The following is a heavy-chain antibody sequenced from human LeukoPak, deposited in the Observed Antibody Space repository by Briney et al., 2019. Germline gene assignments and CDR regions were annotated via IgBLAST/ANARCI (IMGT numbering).Heavy chain of an antibody. CDR3: GRLMADSSYYLIGY. V-gene: IGHV5-51*01. CDR2: IYPDDSPC. Sequence: GEPRNSSSQASGYSFTNYRSGGVRQLPGKGLEWLAIIYPDDSPCRYSPSFQGPVTISAYKSVSTAYLQWSSLKAADTAMYYGGRLMADSSYYLIGYWGQGTLVTVSS. J-gene: IGHJ4*02. D-gene: IGHD3-22*01. CDR1: GYSFTNYR.